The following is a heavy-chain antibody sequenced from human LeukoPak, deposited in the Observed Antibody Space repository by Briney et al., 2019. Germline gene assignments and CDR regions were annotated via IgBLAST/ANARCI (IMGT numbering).Heavy chain of an antibody. CDR1: GFTFSSYG. V-gene: IGHV3-23*01. CDR3: AKISDSGYGLDAAFDI. D-gene: IGHD5-12*01. Sequence: PGGSLRLSCAASGFTFSSYGMSWVRQAPGKGLEWVSAISGSGGSTYCADSVKGRFTISRDNSKNTLYLQMNSLRAEDTAVYYCAKISDSGYGLDAAFDIWGQGTMVTVSS. CDR2: ISGSGGST. J-gene: IGHJ3*02.